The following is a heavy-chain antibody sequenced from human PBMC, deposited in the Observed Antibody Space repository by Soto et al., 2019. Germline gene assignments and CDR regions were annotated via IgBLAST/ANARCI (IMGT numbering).Heavy chain of an antibody. Sequence: GGSLRLSCAASGFTFSSYAMSWVRQAPGKGLEWVSAISGSGGSTYYADSVKGRFTISRDNSKNTLYLQMNSLRAEDTAVYYWAKGRYDILTGYYFDYWGQGTLVTVSS. CDR3: AKGRYDILTGYYFDY. D-gene: IGHD3-9*01. V-gene: IGHV3-23*01. J-gene: IGHJ4*02. CDR2: ISGSGGST. CDR1: GFTFSSYA.